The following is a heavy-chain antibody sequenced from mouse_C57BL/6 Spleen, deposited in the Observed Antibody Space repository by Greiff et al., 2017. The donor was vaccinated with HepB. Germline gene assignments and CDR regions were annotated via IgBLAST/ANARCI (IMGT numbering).Heavy chain of an antibody. CDR1: GYTFTDYY. CDR2: INPNNGGT. J-gene: IGHJ4*01. D-gene: IGHD2-4*01. CDR3: ARFRYDYGGYYAMDY. V-gene: IGHV1-26*01. Sequence: VHVKQSGPELVKPGASVKISCKASGYTFTDYYMNWVKQSHGKSLEWIGDINPNNGGTSYNQKFKGKATLTVDKSSSTAYMELRSLTSEDSAVYYCARFRYDYGGYYAMDYWGQGTSVTVSS.